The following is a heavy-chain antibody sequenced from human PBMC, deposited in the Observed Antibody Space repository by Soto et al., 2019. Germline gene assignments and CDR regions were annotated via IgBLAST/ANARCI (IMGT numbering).Heavy chain of an antibody. CDR1: GFTFDDYA. Sequence: EVQLVESGGVVVQPGGSLRLSCAASGFTFDDYAMHWVRQAPGKGLEWVSLISWDGGSTYYADSVKGRFTISRDNSKNSLYLQMNSLRAEDTAFYYCAKDSRDFWRGYQRGGMDVWGQGTKVTVSS. CDR2: ISWDGGST. D-gene: IGHD3-3*01. CDR3: AKDSRDFWRGYQRGGMDV. V-gene: IGHV3-43D*04. J-gene: IGHJ6*02.